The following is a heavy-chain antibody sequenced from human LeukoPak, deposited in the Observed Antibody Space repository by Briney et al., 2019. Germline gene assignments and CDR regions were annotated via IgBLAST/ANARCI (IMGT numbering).Heavy chain of an antibody. CDR2: IIPILGIA. V-gene: IGHV1-69*04. J-gene: IGHJ5*02. CDR3: ATLGIAAAGTRNRFDP. Sequence: ASVKVSCKASGGTFSSYAISWVRQAPGQGLEWMGRIIPILGIANYAQKFQGRVTITADKSTSTAYMELSSLRSEDTAVYYCATLGIAAAGTRNRFDPWGQGTLVTVSS. CDR1: GGTFSSYA. D-gene: IGHD6-13*01.